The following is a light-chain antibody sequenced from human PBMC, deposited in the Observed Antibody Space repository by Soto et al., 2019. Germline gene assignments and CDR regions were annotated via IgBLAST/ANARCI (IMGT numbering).Light chain of an antibody. V-gene: IGKV3-20*01. CDR3: QQYGSSHTT. CDR1: QSISSSF. J-gene: IGKJ1*01. CDR2: GAS. Sequence: EILLTQSPGILSLSPAEISSLSSAVTQSISSSFPACYQQKPGQAPRLLIYGASSRASGIPGGFSGSGSGTEFTLTISRLEPEAFAVYYCQQYGSSHTTFGQGTKVDI.